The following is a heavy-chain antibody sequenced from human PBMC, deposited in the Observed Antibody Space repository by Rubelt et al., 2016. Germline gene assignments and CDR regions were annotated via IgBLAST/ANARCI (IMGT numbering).Heavy chain of an antibody. CDR2: IIPIFGTA. CDR1: GGTFSSYA. V-gene: IGHV1-69*01. CDR3: ARVAYYDSSGYPGRLDY. J-gene: IGHJ4*02. D-gene: IGHD3-22*01. Sequence: GGTFSSYAISWVRQAPGQGLEWMGGIIPIFGTANYAQKFQGRVTITADESTSTAYMELSSLRSEDTAVYYCARVAYYDSSGYPGRLDYWGQGTLVTVSS.